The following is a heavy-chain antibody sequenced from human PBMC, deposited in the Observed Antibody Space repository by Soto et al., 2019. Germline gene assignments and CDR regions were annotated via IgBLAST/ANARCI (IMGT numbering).Heavy chain of an antibody. CDR3: ARVDYDFWSGYYSHAFDI. V-gene: IGHV1-18*01. Sequence: QVPLVQSGAEVKKPGASVKVSCKASGYTFTSYGISWVRQAPGQGLEWMGWISAYNGNTNYAQKLQGRVTMTTDTSTSTAYMELRSLRSDDTAVYYCARVDYDFWSGYYSHAFDIWGQGTMVTVSS. CDR1: GYTFTSYG. D-gene: IGHD3-3*01. J-gene: IGHJ3*02. CDR2: ISAYNGNT.